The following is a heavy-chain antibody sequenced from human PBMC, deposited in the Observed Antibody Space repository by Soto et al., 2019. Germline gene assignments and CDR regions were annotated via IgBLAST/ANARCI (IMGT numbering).Heavy chain of an antibody. V-gene: IGHV4-34*01. CDR3: ARGWLQSGFDI. D-gene: IGHD5-12*01. CDR2: INHSGST. CDR1: GGSFSGYY. J-gene: IGHJ3*02. Sequence: SETLSLTCAVYGGSFSGYYWSWIRQPPGKGLEWIGEINHSGSTNYNPSLKSRVTINPDTSKNQFSLQLNSVTPEDTAVYYCARGWLQSGFDIWGQGTMVTVSS.